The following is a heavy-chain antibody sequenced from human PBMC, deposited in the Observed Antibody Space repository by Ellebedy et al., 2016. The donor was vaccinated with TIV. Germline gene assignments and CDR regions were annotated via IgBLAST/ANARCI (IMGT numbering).Heavy chain of an antibody. D-gene: IGHD3-3*01. CDR2: ISDSGVNT. CDR1: GFTFNTYA. Sequence: GGSLRLXXSASGFTFNTYAMSWVRQAPGKGLEWVSGISDSGVNTYEADSVKGRFTISRDNSRNTLFLQMNSLRSEDTAVYFCARSRITTFGVATSFDSWGQGTLVTVSS. V-gene: IGHV3-23*01. CDR3: ARSRITTFGVATSFDS. J-gene: IGHJ4*02.